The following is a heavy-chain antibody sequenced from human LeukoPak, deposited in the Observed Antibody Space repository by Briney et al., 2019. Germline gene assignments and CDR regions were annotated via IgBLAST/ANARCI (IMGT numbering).Heavy chain of an antibody. D-gene: IGHD6-19*01. Sequence: GGSLRLSCTASGFNFGQYGMAWIRQAPGKGLEWVAVIRFDGTTKFYGKSVRGRFTISRDNSKSTLYLQMNSLRPDDTAVYFCVKTGDSGSLDFWGQGTQVTVSS. CDR1: GFNFGQYG. V-gene: IGHV3-30*02. CDR2: IRFDGTTK. J-gene: IGHJ4*02. CDR3: VKTGDSGSLDF.